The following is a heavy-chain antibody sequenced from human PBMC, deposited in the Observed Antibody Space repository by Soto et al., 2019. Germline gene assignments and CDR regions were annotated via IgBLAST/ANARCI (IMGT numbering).Heavy chain of an antibody. CDR1: GGTFSNFV. J-gene: IGHJ4*02. CDR3: ARPPILVGETTYKIYFHY. D-gene: IGHD2-21*01. Sequence: SAKVSCKASGGTFSNFVISWVRQAPGQGLEWMGGNIPIFGTANYAQKFQGRVTIIADESTGTTYMELTSLRSEDTAVYYCARPPILVGETTYKIYFHYGGKGPLVPV. CDR2: NIPIFGTA. V-gene: IGHV1-69*13.